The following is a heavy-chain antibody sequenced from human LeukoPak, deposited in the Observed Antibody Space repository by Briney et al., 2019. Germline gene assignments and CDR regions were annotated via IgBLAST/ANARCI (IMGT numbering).Heavy chain of an antibody. J-gene: IGHJ4*02. CDR3: ARFYGDLFVF. Sequence: GGSLRLSCAASGFTFNNFYWMSWVRQASGKGLEWVANIKNDGSEKYYVDSMKGRSITSRDNAKNSIYLQMNSLRAEDTAAYYCARFYGDLFVFWGEGALVIASS. V-gene: IGHV3-7*01. CDR1: GFTFNNFYW. D-gene: IGHD4-17*01. CDR2: IKNDGSEK.